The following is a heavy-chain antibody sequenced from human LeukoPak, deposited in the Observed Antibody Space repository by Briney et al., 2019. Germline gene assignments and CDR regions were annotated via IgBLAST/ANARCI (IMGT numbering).Heavy chain of an antibody. CDR2: IYHSGST. CDR3: ARDPSIVLMVYAPKNWFDP. D-gene: IGHD2-8*01. J-gene: IGHJ5*02. CDR1: GYSISSGYY. Sequence: SETLSLTCTVSGYSISSGYYWGGIRQPPGKGLEWIGSIYHSGSTYYNPSLKSRVTISVDTSKNQFSLKLSSVTAADTAVYYCARDPSIVLMVYAPKNWFDPWGQGTLVTVSS. V-gene: IGHV4-38-2*02.